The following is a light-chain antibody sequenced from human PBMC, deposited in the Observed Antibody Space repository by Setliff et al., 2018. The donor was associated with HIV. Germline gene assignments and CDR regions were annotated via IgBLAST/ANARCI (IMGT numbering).Light chain of an antibody. Sequence: DIQLTQSPSFLSASVGDRVTITCRASQGIRNDLAWYQQKPGKGPQLLIYAASTLQDGVSSRFSGSESGTEFTLTISSLQPEDFATYYCQEFDTFGSGTKVDIK. CDR3: QEFDT. V-gene: IGKV1-9*01. CDR2: AAS. CDR1: QGIRND. J-gene: IGKJ3*01.